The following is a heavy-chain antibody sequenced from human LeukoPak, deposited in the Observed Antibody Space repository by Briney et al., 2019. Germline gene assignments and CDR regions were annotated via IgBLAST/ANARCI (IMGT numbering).Heavy chain of an antibody. D-gene: IGHD3-9*01. V-gene: IGHV3-30-3*01. Sequence: GGSLRLSCAASGFTFSSYAMHWVRQAPGKGLEWVAVISYDGSNKYYADSVKGRFTISRDNSKNTLYLQMNSLRAEDTAVYYCPREGQYYDILTGYYTSTLYYGMDVWGQGTTVTVSS. CDR3: PREGQYYDILTGYYTSTLYYGMDV. CDR2: ISYDGSNK. J-gene: IGHJ6*02. CDR1: GFTFSSYA.